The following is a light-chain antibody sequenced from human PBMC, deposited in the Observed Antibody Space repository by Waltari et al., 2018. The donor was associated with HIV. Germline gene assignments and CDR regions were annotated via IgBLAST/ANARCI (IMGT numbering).Light chain of an antibody. V-gene: IGLV3-1*01. CDR1: NLSNNY. J-gene: IGLJ3*02. CDR2: QDR. Sequence: SYDLTQAPSLSVSPGQAAKILCSGFNLSNNYVSWYQQKPGQSPLLLIFQDRKRPSGIPERFSGSSSGNTATLTISGTQSVDEAVYYCQTWGSGIVFGGGTKLTVL. CDR3: QTWGSGIV.